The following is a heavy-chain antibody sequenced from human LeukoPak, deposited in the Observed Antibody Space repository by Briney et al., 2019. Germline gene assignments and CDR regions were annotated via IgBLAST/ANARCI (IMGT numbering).Heavy chain of an antibody. CDR3: ARGDVLMVYATPIDS. Sequence: ASVKVSCKASGYTFTGNYIHWARQAPGQGLEWMGWINPNSGGTNYAQKFQGRVTMTRDTSITTAYMELTRLSSDDTAVYYCARGDVLMVYATPIDSWGQGTLVTVSS. CDR2: INPNSGGT. V-gene: IGHV1-2*02. CDR1: GYTFTGNY. D-gene: IGHD2-8*01. J-gene: IGHJ4*02.